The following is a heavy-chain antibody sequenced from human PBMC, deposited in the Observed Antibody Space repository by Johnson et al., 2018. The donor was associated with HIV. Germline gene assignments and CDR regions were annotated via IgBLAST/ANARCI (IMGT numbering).Heavy chain of an antibody. V-gene: IGHV3-30-3*01. CDR3: ARDFKDSSSWYGAFDI. Sequence: VQLVESGGGVVQPWRSLRLSCAASGFTFSSYAMHWVRQAPGKGLEWVAVISYDGSNKYYADSVKGRFTISRDNSKNTLYLQMNSLRAEDTAVYYCARDFKDSSSWYGAFDIWGQGTMVTVSS. CDR1: GFTFSSYA. J-gene: IGHJ3*02. D-gene: IGHD6-13*01. CDR2: ISYDGSNK.